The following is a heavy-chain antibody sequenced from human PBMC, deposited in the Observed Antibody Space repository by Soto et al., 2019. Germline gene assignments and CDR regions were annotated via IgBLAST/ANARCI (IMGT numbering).Heavy chain of an antibody. J-gene: IGHJ1*01. CDR1: GFTFSSYA. V-gene: IGHV3-23*01. Sequence: PGGSLRLSCAASGFTFSSYAMSWVRQAPGKGLEWVSGVSASGNNTYFADSVKGRFTISRDNSRNTVYLQLSSLRVGDTAMYYCLPRGNYMAQTWGQATPFTVSS. D-gene: IGHD1-1*01. CDR2: VSASGNNT. CDR3: LPRGNYMAQT.